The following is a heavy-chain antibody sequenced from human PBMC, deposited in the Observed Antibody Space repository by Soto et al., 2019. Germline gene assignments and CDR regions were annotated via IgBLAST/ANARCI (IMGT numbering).Heavy chain of an antibody. V-gene: IGHV3-30-3*01. D-gene: IGHD2-2*01. CDR1: GFIFSTYA. Sequence: QVQLVESGGGVVQPGRSLRLSCAASGFIFSTYAMHWVRQAPGRGLEWVAVISYDGSHEYYADSVKGRFTISRDNSKNTLYLQMNSQRADDTAVYYCARDPVVVVPAARGHPYGMDVWGQGITVTVSS. CDR2: ISYDGSHE. J-gene: IGHJ6*02. CDR3: ARDPVVVVPAARGHPYGMDV.